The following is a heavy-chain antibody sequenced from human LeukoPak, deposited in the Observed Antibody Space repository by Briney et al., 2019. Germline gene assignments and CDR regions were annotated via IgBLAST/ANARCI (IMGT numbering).Heavy chain of an antibody. D-gene: IGHD5-12*01. CDR3: GASFSGYDRLFDY. J-gene: IGHJ4*02. CDR2: INPNSGGT. CDR1: GYTFTGYY. V-gene: IGHV1-2*06. Sequence: GASVKVSCKASGYTFTGYYMHWVRQVPGQGLEWMGRINPNSGGTNYAQKFQDRVTMTRDTSISTAYMELNRLTSDDTAVYYCGASFSGYDRLFDYWGQGTLVTVSS.